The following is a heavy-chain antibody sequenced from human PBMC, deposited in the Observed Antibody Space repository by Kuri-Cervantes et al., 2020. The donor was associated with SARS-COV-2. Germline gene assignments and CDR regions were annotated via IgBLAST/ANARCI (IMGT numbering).Heavy chain of an antibody. CDR1: GFTVSSNY. CDR2: IYSSGST. J-gene: IGHJ5*02. Sequence: ETLSLTCAASGFTVSSNYMSWVRQAPGKGLEWVSLIYSSGSTYYADSVKGRFTISRDNSKNTLYLQMNSLRAEDTAVYYCARVRGDYVPWGQGTLVTVSS. V-gene: IGHV3-53*01. CDR3: ARVRGDYVP. D-gene: IGHD3-16*01.